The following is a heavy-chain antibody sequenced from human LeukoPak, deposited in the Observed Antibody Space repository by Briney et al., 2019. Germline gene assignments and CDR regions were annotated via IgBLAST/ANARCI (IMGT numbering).Heavy chain of an antibody. CDR2: IYYSGST. CDR3: ARGILTGTGSSIDY. V-gene: IGHV4-39*07. J-gene: IGHJ4*02. Sequence: SETLSLTCTVSGGSISSSSYYWGWIRQPPGKGLECIGSIYYSGSTYYNPSLKSRVTISVDTSKNQFSLKLSSVTAADTAVYYCARGILTGTGSSIDYWGQGTLVTVSS. CDR1: GGSISSSSYY. D-gene: IGHD3-9*01.